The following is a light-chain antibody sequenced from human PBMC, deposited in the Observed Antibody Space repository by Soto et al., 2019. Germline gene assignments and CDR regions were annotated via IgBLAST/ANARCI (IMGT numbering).Light chain of an antibody. V-gene: IGLV2-14*01. J-gene: IGLJ1*01. CDR3: SSYASTSTAV. CDR1: SSDVGAYNY. CDR2: EVN. Sequence: QSALTQPASVSGSPGQSITISCTGTSSDVGAYNYVSWYQQHPGKAPKLMIYEVNYRLSGVSNRFSGSKSGITASLTISGLQAEDEADYYCSSYASTSTAVFGTGTKVTVL.